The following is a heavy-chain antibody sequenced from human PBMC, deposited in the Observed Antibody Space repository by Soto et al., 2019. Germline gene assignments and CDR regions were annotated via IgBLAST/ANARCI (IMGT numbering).Heavy chain of an antibody. CDR3: ARVPIVGVTGYGGFNI. Sequence: QVQLEESGPGLVKPSQTLSLTCTVSGGSIANGDSYWSWIRQSPGKGLEWIGFIYFSGSSYHKASLESRLAISIDLSKNQFSLNLTSVTAADTAVYYCARVPIVGVTGYGGFNIWGQGTPVIVSS. D-gene: IGHD1-26*01. CDR1: GGSIANGDSY. CDR2: IYFSGSS. V-gene: IGHV4-30-4*01. J-gene: IGHJ3*02.